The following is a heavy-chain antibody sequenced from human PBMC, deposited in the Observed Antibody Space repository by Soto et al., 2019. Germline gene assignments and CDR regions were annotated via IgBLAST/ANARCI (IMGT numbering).Heavy chain of an antibody. Sequence: SETLSLTCTVSGGSISSGDYYRIWIRQPPGKGLEWIGYIYYSGSTYYNPSLKSRVTISVDTSKNQFSLKLSSVTAADTAVYYCARATVLLRYFDWPWGQGTLVTVSS. CDR2: IYYSGST. D-gene: IGHD3-9*01. CDR1: GGSISSGDYY. CDR3: ARATVLLRYFDWP. V-gene: IGHV4-30-4*01. J-gene: IGHJ4*02.